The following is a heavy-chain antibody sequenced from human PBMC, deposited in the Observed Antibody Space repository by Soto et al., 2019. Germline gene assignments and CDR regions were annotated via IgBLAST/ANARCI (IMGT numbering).Heavy chain of an antibody. CDR3: ARYYFDVGGYSNWFDP. V-gene: IGHV4-31*03. CDR1: GDSISNGGYY. Sequence: QVQLQESGPGLVTPAQTLSLTCTVSGDSISNGGYYWGWIRQHPGKDLEWIIYMHYSGTTYYNPSLRSRVTISLDTSKNQFSLELSSVPAADTAVYYRARYYFDVGGYSNWFDPWGQGTLVTVSS. J-gene: IGHJ5*02. D-gene: IGHD3-22*01. CDR2: MHYSGTT.